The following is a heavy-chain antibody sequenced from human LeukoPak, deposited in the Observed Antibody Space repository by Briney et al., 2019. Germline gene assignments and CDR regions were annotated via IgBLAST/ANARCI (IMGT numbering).Heavy chain of an antibody. J-gene: IGHJ6*02. D-gene: IGHD3-10*01. CDR2: IGTAGDT. CDR1: GFTFSSYD. V-gene: IGHV3-13*01. CDR3: ARGNMVRGVAPENYYYYYGMDV. Sequence: PGGSLRLSCAASGFTFSSYDMHWVRQATGKGLEWVSAIGTAGDTYYPGSVKGRFTISRENAKNSLYLQMNSLRAGDTAVYYCARGNMVRGVAPENYYYYYGMDVWGQGTTVTVSS.